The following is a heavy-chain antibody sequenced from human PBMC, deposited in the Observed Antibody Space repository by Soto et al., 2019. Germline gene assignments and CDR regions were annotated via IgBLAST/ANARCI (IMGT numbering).Heavy chain of an antibody. CDR3: ARIHDYGYYYYYYGMDV. Sequence: GSGYSSISHGIRRVRKKNGKGLEWMGIIYPGDSDTRYSPSFQGQVTISADKSISTAYLQWSSLKASDTAMYYCARIHDYGYYYYYYGMDVWVQGTTVTVSS. CDR1: GYSSISHG. J-gene: IGHJ6*02. D-gene: IGHD4-17*01. CDR2: IYPGDSDT. V-gene: IGHV5-51*01.